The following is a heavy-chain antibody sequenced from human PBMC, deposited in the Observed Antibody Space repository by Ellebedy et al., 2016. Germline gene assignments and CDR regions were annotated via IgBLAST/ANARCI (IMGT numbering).Heavy chain of an antibody. CDR3: VTHTGTYGGPFDY. D-gene: IGHD1-26*01. CDR2: ISGSAGST. Sequence: GESLKISXTASGFTFINYAMSWVRQAPGKGLEWVSTISGSAGSTYSADSVKGRFTLSRDNSKNTLNLQMNSLRADDTAIYYCVTHTGTYGGPFDYWGQGSLVTVSS. CDR1: GFTFINYA. J-gene: IGHJ4*02. V-gene: IGHV3-23*01.